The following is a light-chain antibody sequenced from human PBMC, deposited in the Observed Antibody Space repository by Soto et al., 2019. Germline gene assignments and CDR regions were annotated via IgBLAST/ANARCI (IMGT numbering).Light chain of an antibody. V-gene: IGKV1-39*01. CDR3: QHSYSNVPIT. CDR1: QSISGY. CDR2: DAS. J-gene: IGKJ5*01. Sequence: DIQVTQSPSSLSASVGDRVTISCRASQSISGYLNWYQQKPGKAPKLLIFDASSLQSGVPSRFSGRGSGSEYTLTISTLQTEAFATYFCQHSYSNVPITFGQGTRLESK.